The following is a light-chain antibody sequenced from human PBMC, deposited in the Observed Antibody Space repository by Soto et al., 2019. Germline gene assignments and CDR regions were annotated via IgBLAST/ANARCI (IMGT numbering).Light chain of an antibody. CDR2: GAS. Sequence: EIVLTQSPGTLSLSPGERATLSCRASQSVSSNLAWYQQKPGQAPRLLIYGASTRATDTPVRFRGSGSGTEFTLTISSLQSEDFAVYYCQQYNNWPPSIIFGQGTRLEIK. CDR1: QSVSSN. CDR3: QQYNNWPPSII. V-gene: IGKV3-15*01. J-gene: IGKJ5*01.